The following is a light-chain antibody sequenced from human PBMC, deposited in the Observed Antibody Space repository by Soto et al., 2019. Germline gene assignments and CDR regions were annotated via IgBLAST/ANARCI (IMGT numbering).Light chain of an antibody. CDR3: QQYSEWPIT. CDR1: QSINSN. CDR2: GAS. J-gene: IGKJ5*01. Sequence: EVLMTQSPATLSVSPGDRATLSCRASQSINSNLAWYQQQPGQAPRLLIYGASTRATAVPDRFSGSGSGTDFTLTITSLQSDDIAVYFCQQYSEWPITFGQGTRLEIK. V-gene: IGKV3-15*01.